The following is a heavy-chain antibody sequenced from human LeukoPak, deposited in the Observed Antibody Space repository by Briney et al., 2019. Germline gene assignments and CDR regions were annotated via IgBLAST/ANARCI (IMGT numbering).Heavy chain of an antibody. CDR3: AKDIGYSGSCADY. J-gene: IGHJ4*02. CDR1: GFTFDDYA. Sequence: GGSLRLSCAASGFTFDDYAMHWVRQAPGKCLEWVSLISGDGGSTYYGDSVKGRFTISRDNSKNSLYLQMNSLRTEDTALYYCAKDIGYSGSCADYWGQRTLVTVSS. CDR2: ISGDGGST. V-gene: IGHV3-43*02. D-gene: IGHD1-26*01.